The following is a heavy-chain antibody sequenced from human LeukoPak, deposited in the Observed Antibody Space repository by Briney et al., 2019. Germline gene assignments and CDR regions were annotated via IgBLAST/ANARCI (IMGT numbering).Heavy chain of an antibody. CDR1: GGSISSYY. J-gene: IGHJ4*02. D-gene: IGHD6-13*01. CDR2: IYYSGST. V-gene: IGHV4-59*01. CDR3: ARGSGRQLVFDY. Sequence: SETLSLTCTVSGGSISSYYWSWIRQPPGKGLEWIGYIYYSGSTNYNPSLKSRATISVDTSKNQFSLKLSSVTAADTAVYYCARGSGRQLVFDYWGQGTLVTVSS.